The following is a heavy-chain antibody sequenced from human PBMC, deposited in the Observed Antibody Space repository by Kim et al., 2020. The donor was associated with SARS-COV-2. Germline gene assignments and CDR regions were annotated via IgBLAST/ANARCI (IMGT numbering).Heavy chain of an antibody. Sequence: GESLKISCKASGYSFTNYWIGWVRQMPGKGLEWMGIIYPGDSSTRHSPSFQGQATISADKSITTAYLQWSSLKASDTAMYYCARHPAYCGGDCFHMGPIDYWGQGTLVAVSS. V-gene: IGHV5-51*01. D-gene: IGHD2-21*02. CDR2: IYPGDSST. J-gene: IGHJ4*02. CDR3: ARHPAYCGGDCFHMGPIDY. CDR1: GYSFTNYW.